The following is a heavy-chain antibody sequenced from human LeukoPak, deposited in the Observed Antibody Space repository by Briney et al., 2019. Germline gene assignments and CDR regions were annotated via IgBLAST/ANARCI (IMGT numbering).Heavy chain of an antibody. D-gene: IGHD3-22*01. CDR1: GGSISSYY. CDR2: IYYSAST. J-gene: IGHJ4*02. Sequence: SETLSLTCTVPGGSISSYYWSWIRQPPGKGLAWIGYIYYSASTNYNPSLKSRVTISVDTSKNQFSLKLSSVTAADTAVYYCARLHYDSTGSIDYWGQGTLVTVSS. CDR3: ARLHYDSTGSIDY. V-gene: IGHV4-59*08.